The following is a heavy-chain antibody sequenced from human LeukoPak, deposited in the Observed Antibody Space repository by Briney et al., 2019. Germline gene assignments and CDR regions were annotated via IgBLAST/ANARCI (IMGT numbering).Heavy chain of an antibody. Sequence: SETLSLTCTVSGGSISSGGYYWSWIRQHPGKGLEWIGYIYYSGSTYYNPSLKSRVTISVDTSKNQFSLKLSSVTAADTAVYYCARSITIFGAVIIPVAWDIWGQGTMVTVSS. CDR1: GGSISSGGYY. CDR2: IYYSGST. CDR3: ARSITIFGAVIIPVAWDI. J-gene: IGHJ3*02. D-gene: IGHD3-3*01. V-gene: IGHV4-31*03.